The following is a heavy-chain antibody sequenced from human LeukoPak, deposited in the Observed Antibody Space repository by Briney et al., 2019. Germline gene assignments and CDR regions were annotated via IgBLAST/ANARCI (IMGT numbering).Heavy chain of an antibody. CDR1: GYTFTSYD. Sequence: ASVKVSCKASGYTFTSYDINWVRQATGQGLEWMGWMNPNSGNTGYAQKFQGRVTMTRNTSISTAYMELSSLRSEDTAVYCCARAEGGYYDFWSGYPNWFDPWGQGTLVTVSS. D-gene: IGHD3-3*01. J-gene: IGHJ5*02. V-gene: IGHV1-8*01. CDR2: MNPNSGNT. CDR3: ARAEGGYYDFWSGYPNWFDP.